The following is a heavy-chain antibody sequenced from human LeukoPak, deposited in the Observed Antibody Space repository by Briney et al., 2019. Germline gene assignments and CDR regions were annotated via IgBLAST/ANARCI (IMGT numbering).Heavy chain of an antibody. V-gene: IGHV3-23*01. Sequence: GGSLRLSCAASGFTFSSYGMSWVRQAPGKGLEWVSAISGGAISTYYADSVKGRFTISRDNSKNTLDLQMNSLRAEDTAVYYCARDSLMLRGPLVIYYFDFWGQGTLVTVSS. CDR3: ARDSLMLRGPLVIYYFDF. J-gene: IGHJ4*02. CDR2: ISGGAIST. D-gene: IGHD3-10*01. CDR1: GFTFSSYG.